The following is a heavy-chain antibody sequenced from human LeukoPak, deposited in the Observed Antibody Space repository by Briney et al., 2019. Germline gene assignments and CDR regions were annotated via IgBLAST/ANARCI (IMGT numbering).Heavy chain of an antibody. CDR2: IYYSGST. V-gene: IGHV4-31*03. Sequence: SETLSLTCTVSGGSISSGGYYWSWIRQHPGKGLEWIGYIYYSGSTYYNPSLKSRVTISVDTSKNQFSLKLSSVTAADTAMYYCARALTYSSTSVSAFDIWGQGTMVTVSS. J-gene: IGHJ3*02. CDR3: ARALTYSSTSVSAFDI. CDR1: GGSISSGGYY. D-gene: IGHD6-6*01.